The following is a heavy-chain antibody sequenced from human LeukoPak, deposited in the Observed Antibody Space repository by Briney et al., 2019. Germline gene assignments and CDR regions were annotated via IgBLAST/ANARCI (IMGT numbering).Heavy chain of an antibody. CDR2: IYYSGTT. D-gene: IGHD5-24*01. CDR1: GGSISSSNNY. Sequence: SETLSLTCTVSGGSISSSNNYWGWVRQPPGKGLECTGSIYYSGTTYYNPSLKSRVTISVDTSKNQFSLKLSSMTAADTAVYYCARHEEEDGYNAKTFDYWGQGTLVTVSS. CDR3: ARHEEEDGYNAKTFDY. V-gene: IGHV4-39*01. J-gene: IGHJ4*02.